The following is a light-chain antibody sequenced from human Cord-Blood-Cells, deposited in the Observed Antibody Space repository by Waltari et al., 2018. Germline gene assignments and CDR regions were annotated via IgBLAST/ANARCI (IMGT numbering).Light chain of an antibody. V-gene: IGLV1-40*01. J-gene: IGLJ1*01. CDR2: GNS. Sequence: QSVLTQPPSVSGAPGQRVTISCTGRSSNFGAGYDVPWYQQLPGTAPKLLIYGNSNRPSGVPDRFSGSKSGTSASLAITGLQAEDEADYYCQSYDSSLSGYVFGTGTKVTVL. CDR1: SSNFGAGYD. CDR3: QSYDSSLSGYV.